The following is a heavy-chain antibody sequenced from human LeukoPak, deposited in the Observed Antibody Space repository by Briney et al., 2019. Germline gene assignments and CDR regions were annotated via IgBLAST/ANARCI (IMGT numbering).Heavy chain of an antibody. J-gene: IGHJ4*02. D-gene: IGHD3-22*01. CDR2: FDPEDGET. V-gene: IGHV1-24*01. Sequence: ASVKVSCKVSGYTLTELSMHWVRQAPGKGLEWMGGFDPEDGETIYAQKFQGRVTMTEDTSTDTAYMELSSLRSEDTAVYYCATDPSPTYYYDSSGARWGQGTLVTVSS. CDR3: ATDPSPTYYYDSSGAR. CDR1: GYTLTELS.